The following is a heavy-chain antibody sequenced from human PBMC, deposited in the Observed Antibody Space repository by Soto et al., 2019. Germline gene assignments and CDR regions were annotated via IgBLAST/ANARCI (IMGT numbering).Heavy chain of an antibody. CDR3: AKGWITIFGVADYFDY. CDR2: ISGSGGST. V-gene: IGHV3-23*01. J-gene: IGHJ4*02. CDR1: GFTFSSYA. Sequence: TGGSLRLSCAASGFTFSSYAMSWVRQAPGKGLEWVSAISGSGGSTYYADSVKGRFTISRDNSKNTLYLQMNSLRAEDTAVYYCAKGWITIFGVADYFDYWGQGTLVTV. D-gene: IGHD3-3*01.